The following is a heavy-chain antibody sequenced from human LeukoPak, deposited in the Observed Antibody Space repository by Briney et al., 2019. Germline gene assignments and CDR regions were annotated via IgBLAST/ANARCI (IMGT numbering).Heavy chain of an antibody. V-gene: IGHV4-59*01. CDR1: GGSISSCY. Sequence: SETLSLTCTVSGGSISSCYWSWIRQPPGKGLEWIGYIYYSGSTNYNPSLKSRVTISVDTSKNQFSLKLSSVTAADTAVYYCARQIAAAGTPYDYWGQGTLVTVSS. CDR2: IYYSGST. CDR3: ARQIAAAGTPYDY. D-gene: IGHD6-13*01. J-gene: IGHJ4*02.